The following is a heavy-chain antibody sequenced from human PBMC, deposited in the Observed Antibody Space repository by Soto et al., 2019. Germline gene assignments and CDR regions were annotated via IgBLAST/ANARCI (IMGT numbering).Heavy chain of an antibody. J-gene: IGHJ3*02. CDR1: GFTFSSYS. Sequence: GGSLRLSCAASGFTFSSYSMNWVRQAPGKGLEWVSSISSSSSYIYYADSVKGRFTISRDNAKNSLYLQMNSLRAEDTAVYYCATYCSGGSCYPRPNALDIWGQGTMVTVSS. CDR2: ISSSSSYI. CDR3: ATYCSGGSCYPRPNALDI. D-gene: IGHD2-15*01. V-gene: IGHV3-21*04.